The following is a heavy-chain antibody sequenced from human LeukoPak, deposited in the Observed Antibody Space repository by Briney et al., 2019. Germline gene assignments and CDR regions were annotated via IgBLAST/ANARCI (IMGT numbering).Heavy chain of an antibody. D-gene: IGHD2-2*01. CDR3: ARGGLYQLPLGY. CDR2: ISSSSSYI. CDR1: GFTFSSYS. V-gene: IGHV3-21*01. J-gene: IGHJ4*02. Sequence: PGRSLRLSCAASGFTFSSYSINWVRQAPGKGLEWVSSISSSSSYIYYADSVKGRFTISRDNAKNSLYLQMNSLRAEDTAVYYCARGGLYQLPLGYWGQGTLVTVSS.